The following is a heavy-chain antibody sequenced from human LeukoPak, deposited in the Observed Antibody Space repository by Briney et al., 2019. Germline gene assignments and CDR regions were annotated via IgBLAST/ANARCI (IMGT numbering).Heavy chain of an antibody. J-gene: IGHJ4*02. CDR3: ARDHRGTGTIVARFDY. V-gene: IGHV1-69*01. D-gene: IGHD1-7*01. CDR2: ITPIFGTA. CDR1: GGTFSSYA. Sequence: SSVKVSCKASGGTFSSYAISWVRQAPGQGLEWMGGITPIFGTANYAQKVQGRVTSTAVESTSTAYMELSSLRSEDTAVYYCARDHRGTGTIVARFDYWGQGTLVTVSS.